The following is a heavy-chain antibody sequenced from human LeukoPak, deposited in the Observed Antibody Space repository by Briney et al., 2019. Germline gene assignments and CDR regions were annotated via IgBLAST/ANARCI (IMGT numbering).Heavy chain of an antibody. CDR3: ARVGCSGGSCYPDY. CDR1: GGSVSSGSYY. CDR2: IHYSGDI. V-gene: IGHV4-61*01. D-gene: IGHD2-15*01. Sequence: KPSETLSLTCTVSGGSVSSGSYYWSWIRQPPGKGLEWIGYIHYSGDINYNPSLKSRVTISAYTSKNQLSLKLSSVTAADTAVYYCARVGCSGGSCYPDYWGQGTLVTVSS. J-gene: IGHJ4*02.